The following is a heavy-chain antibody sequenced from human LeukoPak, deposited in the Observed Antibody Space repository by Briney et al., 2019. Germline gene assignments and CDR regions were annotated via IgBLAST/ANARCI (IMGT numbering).Heavy chain of an antibody. D-gene: IGHD3-10*01. J-gene: IGHJ4*02. CDR3: ARGRLWLGDLDY. CDR1: GGSFGGYY. V-gene: IGHV4-34*01. CDR2: INHSGST. Sequence: SETLSLTCAVYGGSFGGYYWSWIRQPPGKGLEWIGEINHSGSTNYNPSLKSRVTISVDTSKNQFSLKLSSVTAADTAVYYCARGRLWLGDLDYWGQGTLVTVSS.